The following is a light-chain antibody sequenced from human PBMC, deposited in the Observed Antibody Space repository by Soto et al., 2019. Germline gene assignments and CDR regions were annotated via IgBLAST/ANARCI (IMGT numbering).Light chain of an antibody. CDR2: AAS. J-gene: IGKJ2*01. CDR1: QSISSY. V-gene: IGKV1-39*01. Sequence: DIQMTQSPSSLSASIGDRVTITCRASQSISSYLNWFQQKPGEAPKLLIQAASSLQSGVPSRFSGSGSGTAFSLTINSLQPEDFAVYYCQQSYSALVTFGQGTKL. CDR3: QQSYSALVT.